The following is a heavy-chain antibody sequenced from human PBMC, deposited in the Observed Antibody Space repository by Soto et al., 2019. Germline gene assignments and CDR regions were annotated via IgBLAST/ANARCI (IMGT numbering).Heavy chain of an antibody. CDR1: GRTFSSYG. D-gene: IGHD1-26*01. V-gene: IGHV1-18*01. Sequence: GASVKVSCKASGRTFSSYGISWVRQAPGQGLEWMGWISADNGKTNYAQKVQGRVTMTTDTSTSTVYMELRSLRSDDTAVYYCARDGTRRAFDIWGQGTMVTVSS. J-gene: IGHJ3*02. CDR3: ARDGTRRAFDI. CDR2: ISADNGKT.